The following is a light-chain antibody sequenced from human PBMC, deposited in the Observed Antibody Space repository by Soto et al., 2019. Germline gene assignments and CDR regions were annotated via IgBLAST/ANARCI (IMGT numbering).Light chain of an antibody. CDR2: GAS. V-gene: IGKV3-15*01. Sequence: EIVLTQSPGTLSLSPGDRATLSCRASQSVSSNYLAWYQQKPGQAPRLLIYGASTRATGIPARFSGSGSGTEFTLTISSLQSEDFAVYYCQQYNHWIDFGQGTRLEIK. CDR1: QSVSSN. CDR3: QQYNHWID. J-gene: IGKJ5*01.